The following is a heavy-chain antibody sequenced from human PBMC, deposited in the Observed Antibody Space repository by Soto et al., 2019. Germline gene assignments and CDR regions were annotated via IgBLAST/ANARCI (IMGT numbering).Heavy chain of an antibody. Sequence: ASVKVSCKASGYTLTELSMHWVRQAPGKGLEWMGGFDPEDGETIYAQKFQGRVTMTEDTSTDTAYMELSSLRSEDTAVYYCARDSCSGGSCYSGHDYYYYMDVWGKGTTVTVSS. CDR2: FDPEDGET. J-gene: IGHJ6*03. D-gene: IGHD2-15*01. CDR1: GYTLTELS. CDR3: ARDSCSGGSCYSGHDYYYYMDV. V-gene: IGHV1-24*01.